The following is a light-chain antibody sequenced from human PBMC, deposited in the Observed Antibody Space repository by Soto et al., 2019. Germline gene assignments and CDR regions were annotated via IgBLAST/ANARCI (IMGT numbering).Light chain of an antibody. CDR2: GAS. CDR3: HQYNNWLT. CDR1: QRVSTN. V-gene: IGKV3-15*01. J-gene: IGKJ4*01. Sequence: EILMTQSPATRSVSPGERVTLSCRASQRVSTNLAWYQQKSGQAPRLLIYGASTRATGIPARFSGSGSGTEFTLTISSLQSEDSAVYYCHQYNNWLTFGGGTKVEI.